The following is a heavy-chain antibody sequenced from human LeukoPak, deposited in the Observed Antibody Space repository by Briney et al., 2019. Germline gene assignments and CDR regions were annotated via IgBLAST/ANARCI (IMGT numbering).Heavy chain of an antibody. Sequence: PGGSLRLSCVASGFTFTDYAMSWVRQAPGKGLEWVSSIVGGGFHTHYADSVKGRFSISRDTSTNTLYLEMNSLRADVSALYYCAKDNFGLVPYCFDSWGQGTLVTVSS. CDR1: GFTFTDYA. J-gene: IGHJ4*02. CDR3: AKDNFGLVPYCFDS. V-gene: IGHV3-23*01. CDR2: IVGGGFHT. D-gene: IGHD2-21*01.